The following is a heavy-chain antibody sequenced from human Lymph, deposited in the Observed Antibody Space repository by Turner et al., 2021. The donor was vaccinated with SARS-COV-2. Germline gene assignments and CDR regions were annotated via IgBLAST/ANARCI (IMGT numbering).Heavy chain of an antibody. CDR1: GFTFDEYA. Sequence: EVQLVESGGGLVQPGRSLRPPCAASGFTFDEYAMHWVRQGPGKGLEWVSGISWNSGSIGYADSVKGRFTISRDNAKNSLYLQMNSLRAEDTALYYCAKGRRFGMDVWGQGTTVTVSS. CDR3: AKGRRFGMDV. J-gene: IGHJ6*02. V-gene: IGHV3-9*01. CDR2: ISWNSGSI.